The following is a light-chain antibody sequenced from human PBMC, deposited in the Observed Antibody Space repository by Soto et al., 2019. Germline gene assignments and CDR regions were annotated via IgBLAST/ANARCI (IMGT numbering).Light chain of an antibody. CDR3: QQYDDPPFT. V-gene: IGKV1-33*01. J-gene: IGKJ3*01. CDR1: QDISDY. Sequence: DIQMTQSPSSLSESVGDRVTITCQASQDISDYLNWYQHKPGKAPKLLIYDASNLEEGVPSRFSGGGSGTDFTFTISSLQPEDIATYYCQQYDDPPFTFGPGTKVDIK. CDR2: DAS.